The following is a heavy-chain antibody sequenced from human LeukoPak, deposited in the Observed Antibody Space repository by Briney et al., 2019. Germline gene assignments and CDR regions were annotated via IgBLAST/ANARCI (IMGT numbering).Heavy chain of an antibody. CDR2: INAGNDNT. J-gene: IGHJ3*02. Sequence: SVKISCKASGYTFTSYAMHCVRQAPGQRLEWRARINAGNDNTKTTQTLPGRVTITADESPSTAYMELSSLRSQDTAVYYCARSGIAAFHIWGHGTMVTVSS. D-gene: IGHD1-26*01. CDR1: GYTFTSYA. CDR3: ARSGIAAFHI. V-gene: IGHV1-3*01.